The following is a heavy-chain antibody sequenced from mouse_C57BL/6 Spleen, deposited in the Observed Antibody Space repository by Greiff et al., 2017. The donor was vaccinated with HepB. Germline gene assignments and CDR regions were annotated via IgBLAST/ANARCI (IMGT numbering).Heavy chain of an antibody. CDR2: IDPSDSET. Sequence: QVQLQQPGAELVRPGSSVKLSCKASGYTFTSYWMHWVKQRPIQGLEWIGNIDPSDSETHYNQKFKDKATLTVDKSASTAYMQLSSLTSEDSAVYYCARRGYGSRWYFDYWGQGTTLTVSS. J-gene: IGHJ2*01. CDR1: GYTFTSYW. V-gene: IGHV1-52*01. CDR3: ARRGYGSRWYFDY. D-gene: IGHD1-1*01.